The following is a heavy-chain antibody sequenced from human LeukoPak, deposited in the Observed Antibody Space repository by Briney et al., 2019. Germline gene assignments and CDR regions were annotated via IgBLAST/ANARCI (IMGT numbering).Heavy chain of an antibody. CDR2: MNPNDTKT. CDR1: GYTFTDYD. Sequence: ASVKVSRKASGYTFTDYDFIWVRRASGQGLEWMGYMNPNDTKTGYARKFQGRVTMTRDTSTSTAFMELHSLTSDDTAIYYCATGLNTPNDFWGQGTLVIVSS. V-gene: IGHV1-8*01. CDR3: ATGLNTPNDF. D-gene: IGHD5-18*01. J-gene: IGHJ4*02.